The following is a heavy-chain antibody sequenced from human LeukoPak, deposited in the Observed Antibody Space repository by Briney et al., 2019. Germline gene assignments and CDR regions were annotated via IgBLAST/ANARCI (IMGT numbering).Heavy chain of an antibody. CDR3: ARGDANYHYGMDV. V-gene: IGHV1-46*01. CDR2: IDPSNGMT. J-gene: IGHJ6*02. Sequence: ASVKVSCKASGYTXTTHYIYWVRQAPGQGLEWMGKIDPSNGMTTYARKFQGRVIMTGDTSSNTVHMELSGLTSDDTAVYYCARGDANYHYGMDVWGQGTTVTVSS. CDR1: GYTXTTHY.